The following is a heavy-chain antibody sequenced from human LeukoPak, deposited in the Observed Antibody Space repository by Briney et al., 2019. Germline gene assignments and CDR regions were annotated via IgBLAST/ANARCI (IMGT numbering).Heavy chain of an antibody. J-gene: IGHJ5*02. CDR1: GFTFSSYW. D-gene: IGHD3-22*01. CDR2: INSDGINT. Sequence: PGESLRLSCAASGFTFSSYWMHWVRQAPGKGLVWVSRINSDGINTSYADSVKGRFTISRDNAKNTLNLQMNSLRAEDTAVYYCARDLGQYYDTSDNWFDPWGQGTLVTVSS. CDR3: ARDLGQYYDTSDNWFDP. V-gene: IGHV3-74*01.